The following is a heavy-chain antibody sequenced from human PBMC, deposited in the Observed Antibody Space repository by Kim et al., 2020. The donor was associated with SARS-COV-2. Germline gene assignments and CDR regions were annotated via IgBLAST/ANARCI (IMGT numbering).Heavy chain of an antibody. CDR2: INPNSGGT. Sequence: ASVKVSCKASGYTFTGYYMHWVRQAPGQGLEWMGRINPNSGGTNYAQKFQGRVTMTRDTSISTAYLELSRLRSDDTAVDYCARESIGAAVAAFDPWGQGTLVTVSS. CDR1: GYTFTGYY. J-gene: IGHJ5*02. V-gene: IGHV1-2*06. D-gene: IGHD6-19*01. CDR3: ARESIGAAVAAFDP.